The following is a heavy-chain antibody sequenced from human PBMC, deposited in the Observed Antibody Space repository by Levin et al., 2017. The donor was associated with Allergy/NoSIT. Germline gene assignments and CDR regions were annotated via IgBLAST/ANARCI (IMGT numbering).Heavy chain of an antibody. CDR3: VRHVDGSSWLD. CDR1: GFTFSGSA. V-gene: IGHV3-73*01. J-gene: IGHJ4*02. D-gene: IGHD6-13*01. CDR2: IRSKAHSYAT. Sequence: GESLKISCAASGFTFSGSAMHWVRQASGKGLEWIGRIRSKAHSYATAYGASMKDRFTISRDDSKNTAYLQVNSLNTEDAAVYYCVRHVDGSSWLDWGQGTLVTVSS.